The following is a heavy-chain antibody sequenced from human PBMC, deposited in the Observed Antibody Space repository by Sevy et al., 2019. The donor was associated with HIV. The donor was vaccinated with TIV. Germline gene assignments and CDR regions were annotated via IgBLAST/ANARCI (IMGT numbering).Heavy chain of an antibody. J-gene: IGHJ4*02. CDR3: VRRLPHSLGWLFDY. V-gene: IGHV4-39*01. CDR2: LYYGGST. Sequence: SETLSLTCTVSGGSISSSSYYWGWIRQPPGKGLEWIGCLYYGGSTYSNPSLKSRVTMSVDTSRNQFSLTLSSVTAADTAVYYCVRRLPHSLGWLFDYWGQGTLVTVSS. D-gene: IGHD6-19*01. CDR1: GGSISSSSYY.